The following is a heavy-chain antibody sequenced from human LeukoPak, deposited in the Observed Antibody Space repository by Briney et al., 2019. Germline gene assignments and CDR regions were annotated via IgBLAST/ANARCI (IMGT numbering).Heavy chain of an antibody. D-gene: IGHD3-22*01. CDR3: AKQDSSGYYSTSGYFDY. CDR1: GFTFSSYS. CDR2: ISGSGGST. Sequence: TGGSLRLSCAASGFTFSSYSMSWVRPAPGKGLEWVSAISGSGGSTFYADSVKGRFTISRDNSKNTLYLQMNSLRAEDTAVYYCAKQDSSGYYSTSGYFDYWRQGALVTDSS. J-gene: IGHJ4*02. V-gene: IGHV3-23*01.